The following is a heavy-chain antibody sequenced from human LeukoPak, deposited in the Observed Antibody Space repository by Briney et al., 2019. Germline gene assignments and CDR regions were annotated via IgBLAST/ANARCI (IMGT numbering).Heavy chain of an antibody. J-gene: IGHJ4*02. CDR1: GFTFSSYA. CDR2: ISYDGSNK. CDR3: ARAMVRGAHFDY. D-gene: IGHD3-10*01. Sequence: GGSLRLSCAASGFTFSSYAMHWVRQAPGKGLEWVAVISYDGSNKYYADSVKGRFTISRDNSKNTLYLQMNSLRAEDTAVYYCARAMVRGAHFDYWGQGTLVTVSS. V-gene: IGHV3-30*04.